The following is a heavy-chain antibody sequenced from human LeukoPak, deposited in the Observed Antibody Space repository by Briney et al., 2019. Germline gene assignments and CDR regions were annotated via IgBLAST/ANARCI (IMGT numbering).Heavy chain of an antibody. V-gene: IGHV3-23*01. J-gene: IGHJ4*02. CDR3: AKEVELVPDY. D-gene: IGHD6-13*01. Sequence: TGGSLILSCSASGFTFDTYAMTWVRQAPGKGLEWVSAISGSGGSTYYADSVKGRFTVSRDNSKNTLYLQMNSLRAEDTAVYYCAKEVELVPDYWGQGTLVTVSS. CDR1: GFTFDTYA. CDR2: ISGSGGST.